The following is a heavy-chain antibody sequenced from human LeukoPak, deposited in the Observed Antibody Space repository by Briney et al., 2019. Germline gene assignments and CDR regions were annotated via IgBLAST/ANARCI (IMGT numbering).Heavy chain of an antibody. CDR3: ARGLGPIYFDY. CDR1: GGSFSSGNLY. J-gene: IGHJ4*02. V-gene: IGHV4-61*01. D-gene: IGHD3-16*01. CDR2: IYYSGST. Sequence: SETLSLTCTVSGGSFSSGNLYWSWIRQPPGKGLEWIGYIYYSGSTNYNPSLKSRVTVSADMSKNQFSLKLNSVIAADTAVYYCARGLGPIYFDYWGQGTLVTVSS.